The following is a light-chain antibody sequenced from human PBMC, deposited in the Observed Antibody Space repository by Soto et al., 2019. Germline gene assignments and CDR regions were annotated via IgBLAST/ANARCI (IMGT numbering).Light chain of an antibody. Sequence: QSALTQTASVSGSPGQSVTIPCTGTSSDVGGYDFVSWYQHHPGKAPKLMIYEVSNRPAGVSSRFSGSKSANTAFLTISGIQAEDEADYYCCSYTSISTLVFGGGTKLTVL. CDR3: CSYTSISTLV. CDR2: EVS. V-gene: IGLV2-14*01. CDR1: SSDVGGYDF. J-gene: IGLJ3*02.